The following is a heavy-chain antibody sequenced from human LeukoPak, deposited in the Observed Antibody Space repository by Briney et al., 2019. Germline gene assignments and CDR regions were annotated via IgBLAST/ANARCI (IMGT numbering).Heavy chain of an antibody. V-gene: IGHV4-59*12. CDR1: GGSISSYY. CDR3: ARGPTGILTGYYPNYYYYGMDV. Sequence: SETLSLTCTVSGGSISSYYWSWIRQPPGKGLEWIGYIYYSGSTNYNPSLKSRVTISVDTSKNQFSLKLSSVTAADTAVYYCARGPTGILTGYYPNYYYYGMDVWGQGTTVTVSS. J-gene: IGHJ6*02. CDR2: IYYSGST. D-gene: IGHD3-9*01.